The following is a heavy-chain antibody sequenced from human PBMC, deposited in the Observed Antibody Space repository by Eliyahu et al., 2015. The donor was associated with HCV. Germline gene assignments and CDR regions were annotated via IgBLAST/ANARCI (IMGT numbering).Heavy chain of an antibody. V-gene: IGHV3-30*18. CDR1: GFXFSSYG. J-gene: IGHJ3*02. CDR3: AKRTYYYDSSGYYPDAFDI. CDR2: ISYDGSNK. Sequence: QVQLVESGGGVVQPGRSLRLSCAASGFXFSSYGXHWVRQAPGKGLEWVAVISYDGSNKYYADSVKGRFTISRDNSKNTLYLQMNSLRAEDTAVYYCAKRTYYYDSSGYYPDAFDIWGQGTMVTVFS. D-gene: IGHD3-22*01.